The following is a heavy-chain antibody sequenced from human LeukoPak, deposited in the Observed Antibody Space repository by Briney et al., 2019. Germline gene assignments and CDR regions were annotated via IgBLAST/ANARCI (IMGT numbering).Heavy chain of an antibody. J-gene: IGHJ4*02. CDR3: ARVLGVVTANPFDY. CDR1: GFTFSSYS. Sequence: PGGSLRLSCAASGFTFSSYSMNWVRQAPGKGLECVSSISSSSSYIYYADSVKGRFTISRDNAKNSLYLQMNSLRAEDTAVYYCARVLGVVTANPFDYWGQGTLVTVSS. CDR2: ISSSSSYI. D-gene: IGHD2-21*02. V-gene: IGHV3-21*01.